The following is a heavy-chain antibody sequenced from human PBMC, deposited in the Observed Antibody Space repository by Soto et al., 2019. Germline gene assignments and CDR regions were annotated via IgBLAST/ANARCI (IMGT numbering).Heavy chain of an antibody. J-gene: IGHJ4*02. CDR2: IYWDDDK. D-gene: IGHD6-19*01. V-gene: IGHV2-5*02. Sequence: QITLKESGPPVVKPTQTLTLTCSLSGFSLNTGGVGVGWIRQPPGKALEWLAVIYWDDDKSWNPSLRDRLTINRDASADQVVLTVTNMDPVDTGTYYCARSRGGFGGGWTTPDFDYWGQGTLVTVSS. CDR3: ARSRGGFGGGWTTPDFDY. CDR1: GFSLNTGGVG.